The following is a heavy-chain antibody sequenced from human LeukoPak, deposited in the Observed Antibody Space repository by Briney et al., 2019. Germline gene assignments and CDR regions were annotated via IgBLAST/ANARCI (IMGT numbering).Heavy chain of an antibody. D-gene: IGHD6-13*01. CDR3: ARDFMYSISCAGC. V-gene: IGHV3-7*01. CDR1: GFTFSSNW. Sequence: GGSLRLSCAVSGFTFSSNWMSWVRQAPGKGLEWVANIKQDGSEKYYVDSMKGRFTISRDNAKNSLYLQMNSLRVEDTAVYYCARDFMYSISCAGCWGQGTLVTVSS. CDR2: IKQDGSEK. J-gene: IGHJ4*02.